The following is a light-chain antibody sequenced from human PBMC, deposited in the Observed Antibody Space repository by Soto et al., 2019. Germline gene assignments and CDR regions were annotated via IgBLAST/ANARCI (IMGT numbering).Light chain of an antibody. V-gene: IGKV1-5*03. CDR1: QTINNY. Sequence: DIQMTQSPSTLSASVGDRVTITCRASQTINNYLTWYQLKPGKAPKLLIYGASTLEAGVPSRFSGAGSGTEFTLTISSLQPDDFATYYCHQYKSDPRTFGQGTKVEIK. J-gene: IGKJ1*01. CDR2: GAS. CDR3: HQYKSDPRT.